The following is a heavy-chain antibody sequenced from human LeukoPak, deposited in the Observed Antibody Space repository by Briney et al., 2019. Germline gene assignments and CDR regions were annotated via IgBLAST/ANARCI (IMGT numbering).Heavy chain of an antibody. V-gene: IGHV3-7*01. CDR3: ARDPVEWELLLDY. CDR2: MNIDGSEK. Sequence: PGGSLRLSCAASGFTFSSYWMGWVRQAPGKRLEWVANMNIDGSEKYYADSAKGRFTISRDNARNSVYLQMNSLRVEDKAVYYCARDPVEWELLLDYWGQGTLVTVSS. D-gene: IGHD1-26*01. J-gene: IGHJ4*02. CDR1: GFTFSSYW.